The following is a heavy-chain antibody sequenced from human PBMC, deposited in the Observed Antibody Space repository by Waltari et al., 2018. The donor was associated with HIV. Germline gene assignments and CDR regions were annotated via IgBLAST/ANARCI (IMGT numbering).Heavy chain of an antibody. CDR3: ARGGYTYGDDY. CDR1: GSPFTRYD. J-gene: IGHJ4*02. D-gene: IGHD5-18*01. CDR2: MTPNSGKT. V-gene: IGHV1-8*01. Sequence: QVLLVQSGAEVKKPGASVQVICKASGSPFTRYDITWVRQATGQGLEWMGWMTPNSGKTGDAQKFQGRVTMTRNTSISTAYMELSSLRSDDTAVYYCARGGYTYGDDYWGQGTLVTVSS.